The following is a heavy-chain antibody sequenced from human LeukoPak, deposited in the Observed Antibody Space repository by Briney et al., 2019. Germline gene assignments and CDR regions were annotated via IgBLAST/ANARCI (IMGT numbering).Heavy chain of an antibody. D-gene: IGHD6-19*01. CDR1: GYTFTGYY. J-gene: IGHJ6*02. CDR3: ARGAAVAGTWYYYGMDA. CDR2: INPNSGGT. V-gene: IGHV1-2*02. Sequence: ASVKVSCKASGYTFTGYYMHWVRQAPGQGLEWMGWINPNSGGTNYAQKFQGRVTMTRDTSISTAYMELSRLRSDDTAVYYCARGAAVAGTWYYYGMDAWGQGTTVTVSS.